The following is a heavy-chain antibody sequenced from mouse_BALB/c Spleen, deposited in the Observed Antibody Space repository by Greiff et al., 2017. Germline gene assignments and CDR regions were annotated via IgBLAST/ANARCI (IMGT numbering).Heavy chain of an antibody. CDR2: IYPSDSYT. CDR1: GYTFTSYW. Sequence: VQLQQPGAELVRPGASVKLSCKASGYTFTSYWINWVKQRPGQGLEWIGNIYPSDSYTNYNQKFKDKATLTVDKSSSTAYMQLSSPTSEDSAVYYCTIYDGYYGDYWGQGTTLTVSS. V-gene: IGHV1-69*02. CDR3: TIYDGYYGDY. J-gene: IGHJ2*01. D-gene: IGHD2-3*01.